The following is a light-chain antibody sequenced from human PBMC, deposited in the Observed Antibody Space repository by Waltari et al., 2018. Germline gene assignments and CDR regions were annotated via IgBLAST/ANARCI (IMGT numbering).Light chain of an antibody. CDR1: SSDVGYYNY. CDR3: SSYTSSSDYV. Sequence: QSALTQPASVSGSPGQSIIIPCTGTSSDVGYYNYFSWYQQHPCKAPQLMIYDVIKRPSGVSDRFSGSKSGNTASLTISGLQTDDEADYYCSSYTSSSDYVFGTGTKVTVL. CDR2: DVI. J-gene: IGLJ1*01. V-gene: IGLV2-14*01.